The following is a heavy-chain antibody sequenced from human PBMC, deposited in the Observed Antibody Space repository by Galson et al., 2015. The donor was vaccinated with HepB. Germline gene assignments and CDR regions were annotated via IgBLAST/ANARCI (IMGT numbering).Heavy chain of an antibody. CDR2: ISSNGGNT. Sequence: SVKVSCKASGYTFTINGISWVRQTPGQGLEWRGWISSNGGNTKYAQKYQGRITLTRDTSASTAYLELRSLRSDDTAMYYCARDRDYRFDFWGQGTLVTVSS. CDR3: ARDRDYRFDF. CDR1: GYTFTING. D-gene: IGHD4/OR15-4a*01. V-gene: IGHV1-18*01. J-gene: IGHJ4*02.